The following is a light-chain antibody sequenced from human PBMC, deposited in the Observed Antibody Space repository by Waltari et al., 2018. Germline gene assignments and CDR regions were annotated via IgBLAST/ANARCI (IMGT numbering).Light chain of an antibody. V-gene: IGLV1-44*01. J-gene: IGLJ2*01. CDR2: RNN. Sequence: QSVLTQPPSASGTPGQRVTISCSGSSSNLGSVTVNWYQQLPGTAPKLFISRNNQRPSGVPDRFSGSKSGTSASLAISGLQSEDEADYYCATWDASLNMMIFGGGTKLTVL. CDR1: SSNLGSVT. CDR3: ATWDASLNMMI.